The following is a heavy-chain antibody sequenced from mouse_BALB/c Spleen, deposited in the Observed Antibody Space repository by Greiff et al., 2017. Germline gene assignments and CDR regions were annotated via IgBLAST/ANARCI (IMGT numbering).Heavy chain of an antibody. CDR1: GYSITSGYY. J-gene: IGHJ3*01. CDR2: ISYDGSN. CDR3: AREPLYGNYPFAY. V-gene: IGHV3-6*02. Sequence: EVQLQESGPGLVKPSQSLSLTCSVTGYSITSGYYWNWIRQFPGNKLEWMGYISYDGSNNYNPSLKNRISITRDTSKNQFFLKLNSVTTEDTATYYCAREPLYGNYPFAYWGQGTLVTVSA. D-gene: IGHD2-1*01.